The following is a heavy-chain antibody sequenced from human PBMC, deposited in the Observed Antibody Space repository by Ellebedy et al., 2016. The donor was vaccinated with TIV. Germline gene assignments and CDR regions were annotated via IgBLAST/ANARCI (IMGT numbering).Heavy chain of an antibody. D-gene: IGHD3-22*01. V-gene: IGHV3-23*01. Sequence: GGSLRLSXAASGFTFSSYAMSWVRQAPGKGLEWVSAISGSGGSTYYADSVKGRFTISRDNAKNSLYLQMNSLRAEDTAVYYCASGYYLTYWYFDLWGRGTLVTVSS. CDR1: GFTFSSYA. CDR3: ASGYYLTYWYFDL. J-gene: IGHJ2*01. CDR2: ISGSGGST.